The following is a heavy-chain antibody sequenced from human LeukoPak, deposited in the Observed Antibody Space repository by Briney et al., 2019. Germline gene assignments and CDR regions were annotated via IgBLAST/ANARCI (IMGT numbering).Heavy chain of an antibody. CDR2: ISAYNGNT. CDR1: GYTFTSYG. J-gene: IGHJ5*02. CDR3: ARDQITMVRGVIIDNWFDP. V-gene: IGHV1-18*01. D-gene: IGHD3-10*01. Sequence: GASVKVSCKASGYTFTSYGISWVRQAPGQGLEWMGWISAYNGNTNYAQKLQGRVTMTTDTSTSTAYMELRGLRSDDTAVYYCARDQITMVRGVIIDNWFDPWGQGTLVTVSS.